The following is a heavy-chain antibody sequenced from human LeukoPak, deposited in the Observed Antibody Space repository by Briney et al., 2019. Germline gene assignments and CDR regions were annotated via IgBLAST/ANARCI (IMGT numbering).Heavy chain of an antibody. Sequence: ASMKVSCKAYGYTFTSYEINWVRQATGQGLEWMGWMNPNSGNTGYAQKVQGRVTMTRNTSINTAYMELSSLRSEDTAVYYCARARKVLLWFGELLKFRRRFYYGMDVWGQGTTVTVSS. CDR2: MNPNSGNT. J-gene: IGHJ6*02. D-gene: IGHD3-10*01. CDR1: GYTFTSYE. CDR3: ARARKVLLWFGELLKFRRRFYYGMDV. V-gene: IGHV1-8*01.